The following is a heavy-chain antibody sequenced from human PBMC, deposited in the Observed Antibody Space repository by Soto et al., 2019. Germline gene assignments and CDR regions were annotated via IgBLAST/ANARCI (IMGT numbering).Heavy chain of an antibody. D-gene: IGHD3-10*01. CDR1: GFSFSTHT. Sequence: QVQLVESGGGVVQPGRSLRLSCAVSGFSFSTHTMHWVRQAPGKGLGWVSFISHGETYKDYADSVKGRFIISIDNSRNTLYLQMNSLRPEDTAVYYCATGPTYYYAYWGQGTLVTVSS. CDR2: ISHGETYK. J-gene: IGHJ4*02. V-gene: IGHV3-30-3*01. CDR3: ATGPTYYYAY.